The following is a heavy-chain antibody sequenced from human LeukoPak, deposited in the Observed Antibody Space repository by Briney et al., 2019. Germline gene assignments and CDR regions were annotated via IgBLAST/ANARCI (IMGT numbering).Heavy chain of an antibody. V-gene: IGHV4-39*01. CDR2: IYYTGST. D-gene: IGHD2-2*01. Sequence: GSLRLSCAASGFTFSNYAMSWVRQPPGKGLEWIGSIYYTGSTYYNPSLKSRVTISVDTSKNQFSLKLSSVTAADTAVYYCARHLRYCSSTCSEVWFDPWGQGTLVTVSS. CDR1: GFTFSNYA. CDR3: ARHLRYCSSTCSEVWFDP. J-gene: IGHJ5*02.